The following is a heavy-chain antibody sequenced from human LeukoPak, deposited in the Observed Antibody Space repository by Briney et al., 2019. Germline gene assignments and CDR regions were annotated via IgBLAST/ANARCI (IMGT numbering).Heavy chain of an antibody. Sequence: SGGSLRLSCAASGFTFSSYSMNWVRQAPGKGLEWVSYISSSSGTIYYADSVKGRFTISRDNAKNSLYLQMNSLRDEDTAVYYCARDNIVVVNSFPPLYGMDVWGQGTTVTVSS. CDR3: ARDNIVVVNSFPPLYGMDV. V-gene: IGHV3-48*02. D-gene: IGHD2-21*01. CDR2: ISSSSGTI. J-gene: IGHJ6*02. CDR1: GFTFSSYS.